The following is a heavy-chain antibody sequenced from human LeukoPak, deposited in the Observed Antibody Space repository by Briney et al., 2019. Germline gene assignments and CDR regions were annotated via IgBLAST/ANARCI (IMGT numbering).Heavy chain of an antibody. CDR1: GFTFSSYA. J-gene: IGHJ4*02. CDR3: AKSLSSSWTSYFDY. V-gene: IGHV3-23*01. D-gene: IGHD6-13*01. Sequence: PGGSLRLSCAASGFTFSSYAMSWVRQAPGKGLEWVSAISVSGGSTYYADSVKGRFTISRDNSKNTLYLQMNSLRAEDTAVYYRAKSLSSSWTSYFDYWGQGTLVTVSS. CDR2: ISVSGGST.